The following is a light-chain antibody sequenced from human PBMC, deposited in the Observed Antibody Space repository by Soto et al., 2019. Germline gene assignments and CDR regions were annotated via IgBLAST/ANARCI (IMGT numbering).Light chain of an antibody. CDR1: QSVSAW. CDR2: DAS. CDR3: QQYSSYSLT. Sequence: DIQMTQSPSTLSASVGDRVTISCRASQSVSAWLAWYQQKPGKAPKLLISDASSLKSGVPLRFSGSGYGTEFTLTISSLQPEDFATYYCQQYSSYSLTFGGGTKVDI. J-gene: IGKJ4*01. V-gene: IGKV1-5*01.